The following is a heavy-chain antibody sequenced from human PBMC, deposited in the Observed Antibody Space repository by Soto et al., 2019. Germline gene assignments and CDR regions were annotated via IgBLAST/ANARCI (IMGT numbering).Heavy chain of an antibody. CDR3: ARDGGVAATLANYFDY. CDR2: MSRSSRYI. D-gene: IGHD2-15*01. Sequence: PGGSVRLSCAASGFTFNSYSMNWVRQAPGKWLEWVSSMSRSSRYIYYADSVKGRFTISRDNAKNSVYLQMNSLRAEDTAVYYCARDGGVAATLANYFDYWGQGTLVTVSS. CDR1: GFTFNSYS. J-gene: IGHJ4*02. V-gene: IGHV3-21*01.